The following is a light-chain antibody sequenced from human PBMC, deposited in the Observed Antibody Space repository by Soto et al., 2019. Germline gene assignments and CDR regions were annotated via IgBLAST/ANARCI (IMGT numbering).Light chain of an antibody. Sequence: IQMTQSPSSLSASVGERVTITCQASQDISKNLNGYQQKPGKAPKLLIYDASSLQTGVPSRFXGSGSATHFTFTISSLQPEDIATYYCQQYDNLLPITFGQGTRLEIK. CDR2: DAS. CDR1: QDISKN. V-gene: IGKV1-33*01. J-gene: IGKJ5*01. CDR3: QQYDNLLPIT.